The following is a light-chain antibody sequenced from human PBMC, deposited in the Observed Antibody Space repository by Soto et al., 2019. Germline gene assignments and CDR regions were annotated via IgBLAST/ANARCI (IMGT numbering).Light chain of an antibody. V-gene: IGKV1-39*01. Sequence: DIQITQSPSSLSASVGDRVTITCRASQSISSYLNWYQQKPGKAPKLVIYAASSLQSGVPSRFSGSGSGTDFTLTISSLQPEDFATYYCQQSYTTWWTFGQGTKVDIK. J-gene: IGKJ1*01. CDR3: QQSYTTWWT. CDR2: AAS. CDR1: QSISSY.